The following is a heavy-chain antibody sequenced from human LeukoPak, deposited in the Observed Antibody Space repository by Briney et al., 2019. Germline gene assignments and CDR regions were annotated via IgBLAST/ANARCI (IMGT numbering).Heavy chain of an antibody. CDR2: IYYSGST. Sequence: PSETLSLTCTVSGGSISSSSYYWGWIRQPPGKGLEWIGSIYYSGSTYYNPSLKSRVTISVDTSKNQFSLKLSSVTAADTAVYYCARLGRVGYCSGGSCNDFDYWGQGTLVTVSS. V-gene: IGHV4-39*01. J-gene: IGHJ4*02. CDR3: ARLGRVGYCSGGSCNDFDY. D-gene: IGHD2-15*01. CDR1: GGSISSSSYY.